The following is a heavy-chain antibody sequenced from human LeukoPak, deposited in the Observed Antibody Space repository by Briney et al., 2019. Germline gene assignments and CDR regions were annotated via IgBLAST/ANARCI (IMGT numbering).Heavy chain of an antibody. Sequence: GGSLRLSCAASGFTVSSNYMSWVRQAPGKGLEWVSVIYSGGSTYYADSVKGRFTISRDNSKSTLYLQMNSLRAEDTAVYYCARGGIAARPFDYRGQGTLVTVSS. CDR1: GFTVSSNY. CDR3: ARGGIAARPFDY. V-gene: IGHV3-66*02. CDR2: IYSGGST. D-gene: IGHD6-6*01. J-gene: IGHJ4*02.